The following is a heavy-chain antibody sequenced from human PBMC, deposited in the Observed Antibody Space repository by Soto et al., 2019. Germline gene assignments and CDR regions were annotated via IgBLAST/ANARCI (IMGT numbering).Heavy chain of an antibody. CDR1: GGTFSSYT. J-gene: IGHJ3*02. D-gene: IGHD2-2*02. V-gene: IGHV1-69*02. CDR3: ARVPNDIVVVPAAIRAFDI. CDR2: IIPILGIA. Sequence: PSVNVSCKASGGTFSSYTISWVRQAPGQGLEWMGRIIPILGIANYAQKFQGRVTITADKSTSTAYMELSSLRSEDTAVYYCARVPNDIVVVPAAIRAFDIWGQGTMVTVSS.